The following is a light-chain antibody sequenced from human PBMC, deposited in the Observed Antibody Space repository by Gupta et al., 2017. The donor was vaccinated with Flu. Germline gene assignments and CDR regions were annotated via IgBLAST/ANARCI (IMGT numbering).Light chain of an antibody. J-gene: IGLJ2*01. Sequence: SLLSQPSSVSEAAGQSFPISFSDSTSNIGNHDVHWYQQFPGKAPKLLIYYDALLPSGVSARFSGSKSGTSASLAISGLQSDDEADYYCATWDDRVNGVVFGGGTRLTVL. CDR1: TSNIGNHD. CDR3: ATWDDRVNGVV. CDR2: YDA. V-gene: IGLV1-36*01.